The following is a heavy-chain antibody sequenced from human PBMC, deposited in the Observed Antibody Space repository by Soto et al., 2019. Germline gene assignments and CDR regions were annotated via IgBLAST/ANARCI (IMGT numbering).Heavy chain of an antibody. CDR3: ARSRGIAGRGNWFDP. V-gene: IGHV1-69*13. CDR2: IIPIFGTA. D-gene: IGHD6-13*01. Sequence: GXSVKVSFKASGGTFISYAISWVRQAPGQGLEWMGGIIPIFGTANYAQKFQGRVTITADESTSTAYMELSSLRSEDTAVYYCARSRGIAGRGNWFDPWGQGTLVTVSS. J-gene: IGHJ5*02. CDR1: GGTFISYA.